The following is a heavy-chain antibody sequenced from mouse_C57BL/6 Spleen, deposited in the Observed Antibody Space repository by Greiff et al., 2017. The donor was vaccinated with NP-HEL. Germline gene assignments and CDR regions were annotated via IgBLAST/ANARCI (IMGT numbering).Heavy chain of an antibody. J-gene: IGHJ2*01. Sequence: EVQLVESGPGLVKPSQSLSLTCSVTGYSITSGYYWNWIRQFPGNKPEWMGYISYDGSNNYNPSLKNRISITRDTSKNQFFLKLNSVTTEDTATYYCARDYDYDGYFDYWGQGTTLTVSS. CDR3: ARDYDYDGYFDY. CDR1: GYSITSGYY. D-gene: IGHD2-4*01. V-gene: IGHV3-6*01. CDR2: ISYDGSN.